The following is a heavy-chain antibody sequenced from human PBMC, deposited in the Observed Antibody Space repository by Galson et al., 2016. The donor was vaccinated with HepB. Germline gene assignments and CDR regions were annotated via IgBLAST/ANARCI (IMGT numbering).Heavy chain of an antibody. J-gene: IGHJ4*02. V-gene: IGHV3-11*04. Sequence: YLRLSCAASGFTFSDYFMAWIRQAPGKGLEWISYISSYGSTIYYADSVKGRFTISRDNAENSLYLQMNSLRAEDTAVYYCARVRWLEPLGYWGQGTLVTVSS. CDR3: ARVRWLEPLGY. CDR2: ISSYGSTI. CDR1: GFTFSDYF. D-gene: IGHD6-19*01.